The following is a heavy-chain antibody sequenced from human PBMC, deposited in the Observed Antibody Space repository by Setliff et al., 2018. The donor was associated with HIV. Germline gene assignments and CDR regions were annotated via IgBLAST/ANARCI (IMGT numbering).Heavy chain of an antibody. V-gene: IGHV4-61*02. CDR1: GASINSGTYY. CDR2: IYTSGST. D-gene: IGHD3-10*01. CDR3: ARVVSRREDRGTWMKLWLAPYYMDV. J-gene: IGHJ6*03. Sequence: SETLSLTCTVSGASINSGTYYWSWIRQPAGKGLQWIGRIYTSGSTYYTPSLESRLTISVDTSKNQVSLRLSSLTAADTAVYFCARVVSRREDRGTWMKLWLAPYYMDVWGKGTTVTVSS.